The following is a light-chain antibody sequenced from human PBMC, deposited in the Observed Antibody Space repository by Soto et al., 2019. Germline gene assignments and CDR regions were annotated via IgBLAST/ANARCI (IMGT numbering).Light chain of an antibody. Sequence: QSVLTQPPSASLTPGQRVTISCSGSTSNIGRSTVSWYQQFPGAAPKLLIYSNTQRPLGVPVRFSGSKSDTSASLAISGLQSEDEADYYCATWNDGVFVFGIGTKVTVL. J-gene: IGLJ1*01. V-gene: IGLV1-44*01. CDR1: TSNIGRST. CDR2: SNT. CDR3: ATWNDGVFV.